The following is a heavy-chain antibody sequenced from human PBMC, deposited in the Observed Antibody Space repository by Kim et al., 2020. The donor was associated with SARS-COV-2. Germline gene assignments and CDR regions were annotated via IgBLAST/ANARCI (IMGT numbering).Heavy chain of an antibody. CDR3: ATTRSGY. V-gene: IGHV3-48*02. CDR2: ISSSSSSI. CDR1: GFTFSSYA. J-gene: IGHJ4*02. D-gene: IGHD2-15*01. Sequence: GGSLRLSCAASGFTFSSYAMNWVRQAPGKGLEWFSYISSSSSSIYYADSVKGRFTISRDNAKNSLYLQMNSLRDEDTAVYYCATTRSGYWGQGTLVTVSS.